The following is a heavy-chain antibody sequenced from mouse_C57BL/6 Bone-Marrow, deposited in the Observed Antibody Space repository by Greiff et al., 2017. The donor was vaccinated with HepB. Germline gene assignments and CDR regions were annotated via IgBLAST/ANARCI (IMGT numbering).Heavy chain of an antibody. CDR1: GYTFTSYW. J-gene: IGHJ4*01. Sequence: QVQLQQPGAELVKPGASVKLSCKASGYTFTSYWMHWVKQRPGRGLEWIGRIDPNSGGTKYNEKFKSKATLTVDKPSSTAYMELRSLTSEDSAVYFCASPYDGYYYYYAMDYWGQGTSVTVSS. V-gene: IGHV1-62-3*01. CDR2: IDPNSGGT. CDR3: ASPYDGYYYYYAMDY. D-gene: IGHD2-3*01.